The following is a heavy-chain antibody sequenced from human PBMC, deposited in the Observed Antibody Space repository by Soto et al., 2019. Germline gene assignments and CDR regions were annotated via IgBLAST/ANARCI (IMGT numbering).Heavy chain of an antibody. V-gene: IGHV3-23*01. CDR1: EFIFSNYA. J-gene: IGHJ6*02. Sequence: GGSLRLSCAASEFIFSNYAMTWVRQAPGRGLEWVSAISSSGGSTHYADSVKGRFTISRDNSKNTLSLQMNSLRAEDTAVYYCASVHCSSSWSHYCYGMDVWGQRTTVTVSS. CDR2: ISSSGGST. CDR3: ASVHCSSSWSHYCYGMDV. D-gene: IGHD6-13*01.